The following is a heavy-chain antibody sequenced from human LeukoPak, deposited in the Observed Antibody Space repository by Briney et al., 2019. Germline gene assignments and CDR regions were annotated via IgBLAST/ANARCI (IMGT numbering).Heavy chain of an antibody. CDR3: ARDLAADKRALDV. CDR1: GFSLSDHH. CDR2: IATGSRFT. D-gene: IGHD6-25*01. J-gene: IGHJ6*02. V-gene: IGHV3-11*05. Sequence: GGSLRLSCVASGFSLSDHHMTWIRQAPGKGLEWLSFIATGSRFTEWADSVRGRFAISRDDATNSLYLQLNNLRADDTAVYYCARDLAADKRALDVWGQGTAVIVAS.